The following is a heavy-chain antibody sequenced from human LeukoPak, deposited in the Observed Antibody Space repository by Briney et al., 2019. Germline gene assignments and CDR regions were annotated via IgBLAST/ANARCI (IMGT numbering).Heavy chain of an antibody. J-gene: IGHJ6*03. CDR2: IIPIFGTA. Sequence: SVKVSCKASGGTFSSYAISWVRQAPGQGLEWMGRIIPIFGTANYAQKFQGRVTITTDESTSTAYMELSSLRSEDTAVYYCARGIVVVPAAIPYYYYYMDVWGKGTTVTVSS. D-gene: IGHD2-2*02. CDR1: GGTFSSYA. V-gene: IGHV1-69*05. CDR3: ARGIVVVPAAIPYYYYYMDV.